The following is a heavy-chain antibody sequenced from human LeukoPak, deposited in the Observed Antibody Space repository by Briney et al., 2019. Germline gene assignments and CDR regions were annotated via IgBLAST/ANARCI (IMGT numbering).Heavy chain of an antibody. CDR2: ISYDGSNK. CDR1: GFTFSSYA. CDR3: ATDGEYCSGGSCYDY. J-gene: IGHJ4*02. Sequence: PGRSLRLSCAASGFTFSSYAMHWVRQAPGKGLEWVAVISYDGSNKYYADSVKGRFTISRDNSKNALYLQMNSLRAEDTAVYYCATDGEYCSGGSCYDYWGQGTLVTVSS. D-gene: IGHD2-15*01. V-gene: IGHV3-30*04.